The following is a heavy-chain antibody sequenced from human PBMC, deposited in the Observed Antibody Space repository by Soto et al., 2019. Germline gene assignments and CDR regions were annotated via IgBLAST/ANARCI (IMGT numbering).Heavy chain of an antibody. Sequence: GSLRLSCAASGVTFSTVSMNCVRQAPGKGLEWVAHISTSGATRYYADSVKGRFTISRDNAKTSLYLQMDSLRAEDTAVYYCARDMYISAWSPQYGMDVWGQGTTVTVSS. CDR3: ARDMYISAWSPQYGMDV. V-gene: IGHV3-48*01. D-gene: IGHD6-19*01. CDR1: GVTFSTVS. J-gene: IGHJ6*02. CDR2: ISTSGATR.